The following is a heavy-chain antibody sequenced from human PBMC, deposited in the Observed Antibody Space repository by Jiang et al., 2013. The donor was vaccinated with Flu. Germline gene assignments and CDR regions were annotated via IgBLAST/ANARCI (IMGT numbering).Heavy chain of an antibody. Sequence: GHTLTDLSIHWVRQAPGKGLEWMGGFDPEDGERLYAQNFQGRVTMTEDTVTATAYMELRSLRSEDTAVYYCASEKKDILVVRGVLRPFDTWGQGTLVTVSS. CDR2: FDPEDGER. CDR3: ASEKKDILVVRGVLRPFDT. CDR1: GHTLTDLS. D-gene: IGHD3-10*01. V-gene: IGHV1-24*01. J-gene: IGHJ5*02.